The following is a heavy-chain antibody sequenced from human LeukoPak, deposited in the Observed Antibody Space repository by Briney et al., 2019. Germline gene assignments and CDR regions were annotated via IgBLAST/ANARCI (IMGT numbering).Heavy chain of an antibody. D-gene: IGHD5-12*01. J-gene: IGHJ3*02. V-gene: IGHV3-30*18. CDR2: ISYDGSNK. CDR1: GFTFSSYG. Sequence: GGSLRLSCAASGFTFSSYGMHWVRQAPGKGLEWVAVISYDGSNKYYAHSLKGRFTISRDNSKNTLYLQMNSLRAEDTAVYYCAKALGYSGYSASDAFDIWGQGTMVTVSS. CDR3: AKALGYSGYSASDAFDI.